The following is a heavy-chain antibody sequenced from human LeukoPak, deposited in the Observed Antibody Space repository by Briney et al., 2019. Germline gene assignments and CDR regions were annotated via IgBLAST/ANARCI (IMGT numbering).Heavy chain of an antibody. CDR3: ARHGGVSGTYFPPHHYGMDV. J-gene: IGHJ6*02. V-gene: IGHV4-59*08. D-gene: IGHD3-16*01. Sequence: PSETLSLTCTVSGASISGYYWSWIRQPPGKGLEWIGFVYYSGSTNYSPSLKSRATISIDTSKNQFSLRLSSVTAADTAVYCARHGGVSGTYFPPHHYGMDVWGQGTTVTVSS. CDR2: VYYSGST. CDR1: GASISGYY.